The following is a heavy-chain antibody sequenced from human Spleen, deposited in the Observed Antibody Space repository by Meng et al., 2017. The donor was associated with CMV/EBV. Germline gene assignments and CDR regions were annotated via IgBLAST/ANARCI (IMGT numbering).Heavy chain of an antibody. D-gene: IGHD3-3*01. J-gene: IGHJ4*02. CDR1: GGTVSSGGYY. V-gene: IGHV4-61*08. CDR2: MYYSGST. Sequence: CTVSGGTVSSGGYYWSWIRQPPGKGLEWIGYMYYSGSTNYNPSLKSRVTISIDTSKNQFSLKLSSVTAADTAVYYCARDGRFLPFDYWGQGTLVTVSS. CDR3: ARDGRFLPFDY.